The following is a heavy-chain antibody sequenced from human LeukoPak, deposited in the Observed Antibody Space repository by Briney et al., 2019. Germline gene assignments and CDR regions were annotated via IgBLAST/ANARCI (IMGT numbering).Heavy chain of an antibody. CDR3: ARDGSRTVVTPVWYFDL. Sequence: SGTLSLTCAVSGGSISSSNWWSWVRQPPGKGLEWIGEIYHSGSTNYNPSLKSRVTISVDKSKNQFSLKLSSVTAADTAVYYCARDGSRTVVTPVWYFDLWGRGTLVTVSS. CDR1: GGSISSSNW. CDR2: IYHSGST. V-gene: IGHV4-4*02. J-gene: IGHJ2*01. D-gene: IGHD4-23*01.